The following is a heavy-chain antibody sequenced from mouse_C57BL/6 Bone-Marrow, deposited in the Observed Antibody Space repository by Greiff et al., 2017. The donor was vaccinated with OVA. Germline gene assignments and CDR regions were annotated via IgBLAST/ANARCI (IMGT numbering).Heavy chain of an antibody. D-gene: IGHD2-4*01. J-gene: IGHJ2*01. CDR2: ISDGGSYT. V-gene: IGHV5-4*01. CDR3: ARDYDYDFDY. CDR1: GFTFSSYA. Sequence: EVQWVESGGGLVKPGGSLKLSCAASGFTFSSYAMSWVRQTPEKRLEWVATISDGGSYTYYPDNVKGRFTISRDNAKNNLYLQMSHLKSEDTAMYYCARDYDYDFDYWGQGTTLTVSS.